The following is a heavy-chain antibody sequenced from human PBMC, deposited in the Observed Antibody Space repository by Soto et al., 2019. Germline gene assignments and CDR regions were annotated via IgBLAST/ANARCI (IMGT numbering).Heavy chain of an antibody. CDR2: IIPIFGTA. J-gene: IGHJ6*02. CDR3: AGITMVRGVLRDYYYGMDV. CDR1: GGTFSSYA. V-gene: IGHV1-69*05. D-gene: IGHD3-10*01. Sequence: SVKVSCKASGGTFSSYAISWVRQAPGQGLEWMGGIIPIFGTANYAQKFQGRVTITTDKSTSTAYMELSSLRSEDTAVYYCAGITMVRGVLRDYYYGMDVWGQGTTVTVSS.